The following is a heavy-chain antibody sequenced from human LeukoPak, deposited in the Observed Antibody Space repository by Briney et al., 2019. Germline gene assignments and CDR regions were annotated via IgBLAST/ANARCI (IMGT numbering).Heavy chain of an antibody. CDR2: IKYDGNEK. D-gene: IGHD6-13*01. CDR3: ARVTAAAGPDWFDP. V-gene: IGHV3-7*01. J-gene: IGHJ5*02. CDR1: GFTFSTYW. Sequence: PGGSLRLSCAASGFTFSTYWMTWVRQAPGKGPEWVANIKYDGNEKYYVDSVKGRFTISRDNAKNSLYLQMNSLRAEDTAVYYCARVTAAAGPDWFDPWGQGTLVTVSS.